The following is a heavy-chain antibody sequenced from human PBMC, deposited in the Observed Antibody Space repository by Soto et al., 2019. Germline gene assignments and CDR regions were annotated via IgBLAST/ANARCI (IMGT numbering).Heavy chain of an antibody. CDR3: ARTLTGYSSSSFSFDY. Sequence: SQTLSLTCAISGDSVSSNSAAWNWIRQSPSRGLEWLGRTYYRSKWYNDYAVSVKSRITINPDTSKNQFSLQLNSVTPEGTAVYYCARTLTGYSSSSFSFDYWGQGPLVTVSS. D-gene: IGHD6-13*01. V-gene: IGHV6-1*01. CDR1: GDSVSSNSAA. CDR2: TYYRSKWYN. J-gene: IGHJ4*02.